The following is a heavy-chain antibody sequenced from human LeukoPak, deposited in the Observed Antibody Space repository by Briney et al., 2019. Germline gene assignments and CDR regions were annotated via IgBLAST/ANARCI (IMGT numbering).Heavy chain of an antibody. J-gene: IGHJ4*02. D-gene: IGHD3-22*01. V-gene: IGHV3-66*04. CDR2: IYSGGST. Sequence: PGGSLRLSCAASGFTVSSNYMSWVRQAPGKGLEWVSVIYSGGSTYYADSVKGRFTISRDNSKNTLYLQMNSLRAEDTAVYYCARLNDSSYYFDYWGQGTLVTVSS. CDR1: GFTVSSNY. CDR3: ARLNDSSYYFDY.